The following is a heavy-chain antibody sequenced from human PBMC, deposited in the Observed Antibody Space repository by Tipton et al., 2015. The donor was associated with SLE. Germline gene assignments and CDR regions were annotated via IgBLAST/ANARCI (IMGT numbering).Heavy chain of an antibody. CDR2: ISSSGSTI. D-gene: IGHD6-6*01. Sequence: SLRLSCAASGFTFCIYEMNWVRQAPGKGLEWVSYISSSGSTIYYADSVKGRCTISRDNAKNSLYLQMNSLRAEDTAVYYCARVTYSSSEGYWGQGTLVTVSS. CDR3: ARVTYSSSEGY. V-gene: IGHV3-48*03. J-gene: IGHJ4*02. CDR1: GFTFCIYE.